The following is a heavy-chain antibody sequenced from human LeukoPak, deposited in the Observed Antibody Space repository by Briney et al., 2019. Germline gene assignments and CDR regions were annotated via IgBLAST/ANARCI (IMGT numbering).Heavy chain of an antibody. CDR2: IYNSGST. J-gene: IGHJ3*01. CDR1: GGSISSHY. Sequence: PSETLSLTCTVSGGSISSHYWSWIRQPPGKGLEWIGYIYNSGSTNYNPPLKSRVTISLDTSKNQFSLHLTSVTAADTAVYFCARDDYGVFDAFDAWDQGTVVTVSS. V-gene: IGHV4-59*08. CDR3: ARDDYGVFDAFDA. D-gene: IGHD3-16*01.